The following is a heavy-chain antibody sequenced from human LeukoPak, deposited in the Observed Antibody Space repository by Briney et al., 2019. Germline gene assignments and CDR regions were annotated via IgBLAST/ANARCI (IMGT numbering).Heavy chain of an antibody. CDR3: ARESGYCFDY. CDR1: GFTFSSYG. V-gene: IGHV3-30*03. Sequence: GRSLRLSCAASGFTFSSYGMHWIRQAPDKGLEWVAVISYDGSNKYYADSVKGRFTISRDNSKNTLYLQMNSLRAEDTAVYYCARESGYCFDYWGQGTLVTVSS. CDR2: ISYDGSNK. J-gene: IGHJ4*02.